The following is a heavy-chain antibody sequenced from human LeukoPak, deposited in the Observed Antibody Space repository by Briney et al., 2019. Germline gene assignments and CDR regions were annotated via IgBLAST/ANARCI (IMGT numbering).Heavy chain of an antibody. CDR2: ISYDGSNK. Sequence: GGSLRLSCAASGFTFSSYGMHWVRQAPGKGLEWVAVISYDGSNKYYADSVKGRFTISRDNSKNTLYLQMNSLRAEDTAVYYCAKDLEETAAAGMGDYWGQGTLVTVSS. CDR3: AKDLEETAAAGMGDY. CDR1: GFTFSSYG. J-gene: IGHJ4*02. D-gene: IGHD6-13*01. V-gene: IGHV3-30*18.